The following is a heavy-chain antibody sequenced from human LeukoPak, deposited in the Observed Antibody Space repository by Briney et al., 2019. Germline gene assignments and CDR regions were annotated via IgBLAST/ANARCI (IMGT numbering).Heavy chain of an antibody. CDR1: GGSISSYY. CDR2: IYHSGST. Sequence: SETLSLTCTVSGGSISSYYWNWIRQPPGKGLEWIGYIYHSGSTNYNPSLQSRVTISVDTSKNQFSLHLNSVPAADTAVYYCARGGAARLHFQNWGQGTLVTVSS. J-gene: IGHJ1*01. V-gene: IGHV4-59*01. CDR3: ARGGAARLHFQN. D-gene: IGHD6-6*01.